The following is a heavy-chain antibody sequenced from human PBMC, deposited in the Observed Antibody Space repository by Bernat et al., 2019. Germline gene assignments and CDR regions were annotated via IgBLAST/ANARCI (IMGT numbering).Heavy chain of an antibody. CDR2: IYSGGNT. CDR3: ATSIAAAGMGYFQH. Sequence: EVQLVESGGGLIQPGGSLRLSCAASGFTVSSNHMSWVRQAPGKGLEWVSVIYSGGNTVHADSVKGRFTITRDNSKNTLNLPMNSLRTEDTAVYYCATSIAAAGMGYFQHWGQGTLVTVSS. CDR1: GFTVSSNH. V-gene: IGHV3-53*01. D-gene: IGHD6-13*01. J-gene: IGHJ1*01.